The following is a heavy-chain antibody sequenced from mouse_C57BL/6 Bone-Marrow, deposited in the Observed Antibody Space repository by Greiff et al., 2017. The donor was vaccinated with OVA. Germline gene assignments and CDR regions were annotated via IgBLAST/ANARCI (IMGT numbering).Heavy chain of an antibody. CDR1: GFTFSDYY. CDR2: INYDGSST. CDR3: ARAGYYDWYFDV. D-gene: IGHD2-3*01. Sequence: EVMLVESEGGLVQPGSSMKLSCTASGFTFSDYYMAWVRQVPEKGLEWVANINYDGSSTYYLDSLKSRFIISRDNAKNILYLQMSSLKSEDTATYYCARAGYYDWYFDVWGTGTTVTVAS. J-gene: IGHJ1*03. V-gene: IGHV5-16*01.